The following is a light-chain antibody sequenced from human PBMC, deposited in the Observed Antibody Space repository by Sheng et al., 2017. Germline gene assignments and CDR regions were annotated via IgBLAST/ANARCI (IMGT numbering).Light chain of an antibody. V-gene: IGKV3-20*01. CDR1: QSVSSSY. J-gene: IGKJ3*01. CDR2: DAS. CDR3: QQYNNWPPTFT. Sequence: EIVLTQSPGTLSLSPGERATLSCRASQSVSSSYLAWYQQKPGQAPRLLIYDASNRATGIPARFSGSGSGTDFTLTISDLQSEDFAVYFCQQYNNWPPTFTFGPWD.